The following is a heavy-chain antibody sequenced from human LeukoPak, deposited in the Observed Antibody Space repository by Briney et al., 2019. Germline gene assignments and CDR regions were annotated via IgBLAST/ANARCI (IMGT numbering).Heavy chain of an antibody. J-gene: IGHJ4*02. CDR1: GDSINSLDL. V-gene: IGHV4-4*02. CDR3: ARVAPSGGYSYAIDY. Sequence: SGTLSLTCTVSGDSINSLDLWSWVRQPPGKGLEWIGEMYLSGTTHSNPSVKSRVTISVDTSKNQFSLKLSSVTAADTAVYYCARVAPSGGYSYAIDYWGQGTLVTVSS. D-gene: IGHD5-18*01. CDR2: MYLSGTT.